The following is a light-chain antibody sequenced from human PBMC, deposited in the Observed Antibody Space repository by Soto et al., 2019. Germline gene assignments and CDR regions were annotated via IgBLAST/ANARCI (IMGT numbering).Light chain of an antibody. V-gene: IGLV3-21*02. Sequence: SYELTQPPSVSVAPGQTARATCEGDDIGSISANWYQLKPAQAPVLVVYDDSARPSEIPERFSGSNAGNAATLTISRVEAGDEADYYCQVWDSGRDHYVFGTGTQLTVL. J-gene: IGLJ1*01. CDR3: QVWDSGRDHYV. CDR2: DDS. CDR1: DIGSIS.